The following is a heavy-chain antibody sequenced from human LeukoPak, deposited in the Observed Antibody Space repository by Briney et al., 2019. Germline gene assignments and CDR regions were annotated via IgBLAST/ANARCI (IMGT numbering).Heavy chain of an antibody. Sequence: SQTLSLTCAISGDSVSSNSAAWNWIRQSPSRGLEWLGRTYYRSKWYNDYAVSVKSRITINPDTSKNQFSLQLNSVTPEDTAVYYCARGEGDYDSSGYRIPRYYYYGMDVWGQGTTVTVSS. CDR3: ARGEGDYDSSGYRIPRYYYYGMDV. V-gene: IGHV6-1*01. J-gene: IGHJ6*02. CDR2: TYYRSKWYN. CDR1: GDSVSSNSAA. D-gene: IGHD3-22*01.